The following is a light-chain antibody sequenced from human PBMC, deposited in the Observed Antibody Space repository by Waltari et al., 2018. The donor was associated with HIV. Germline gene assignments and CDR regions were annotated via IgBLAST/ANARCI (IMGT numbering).Light chain of an antibody. CDR1: SSNIGNNF. CDR3: AAWDDSLSGHWV. Sequence: QSVLTQPPSASGTPGQRVTISCSGSSSNIGNNFVYCYQQLPGTAPKLLIYRNNQRPSGVPDRFSGSKSGTSASLAISGLRSEDEADYYCAAWDDSLSGHWVFGGGTKVTVL. CDR2: RNN. V-gene: IGLV1-47*01. J-gene: IGLJ3*02.